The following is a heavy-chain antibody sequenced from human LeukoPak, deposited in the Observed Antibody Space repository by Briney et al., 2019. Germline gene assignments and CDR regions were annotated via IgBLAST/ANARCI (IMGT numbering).Heavy chain of an antibody. CDR3: ARTKSSWFDP. CDR1: GDSISSSSHY. J-gene: IGHJ5*02. CDR2: IHYSGST. Sequence: PSETLSLTCTVSGDSISSSSHYWGWIRQPPGKGLEWIGSIHYSGSTYYNPSLKSRVTISVDTSKNQFSLKLTSVTAADTAVHYCARTKSSWFDPWGQGTLVTVSS. V-gene: IGHV4-39*01. D-gene: IGHD2-8*01.